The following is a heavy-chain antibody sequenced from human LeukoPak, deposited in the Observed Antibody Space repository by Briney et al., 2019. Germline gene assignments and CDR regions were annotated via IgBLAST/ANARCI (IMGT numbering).Heavy chain of an antibody. J-gene: IGHJ4*02. CDR3: VREGYSSGWSFDY. D-gene: IGHD6-19*01. Sequence: GGSMRLSCSASGFTISSYWMHWVRQAPGKGLEWVSVIYDGGTTYYADSVKGRFTISRDNSKNTLYLQMNSLRAEDTAVYYCVREGYSSGWSFDYWGQGTLVTVSS. CDR1: GFTISSYW. V-gene: IGHV3-66*02. CDR2: IYDGGTT.